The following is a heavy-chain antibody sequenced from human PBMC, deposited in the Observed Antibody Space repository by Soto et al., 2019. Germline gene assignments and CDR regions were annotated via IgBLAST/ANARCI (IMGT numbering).Heavy chain of an antibody. D-gene: IGHD5-12*01. J-gene: IGHJ6*02. Sequence: EVQLVESGGGLIQPGGSLRLSCAASGFTVSSNYMSWVRQAPGKGLEWVSVIYSGGSTYYADSVKGRFTISRDNSKNTRYLNMNSLRAEDPAVYYCAIKGGWLQAYYYSGMDVWGQGTTVTFSS. CDR2: IYSGGST. CDR1: GFTVSSNY. V-gene: IGHV3-53*01. CDR3: AIKGGWLQAYYYSGMDV.